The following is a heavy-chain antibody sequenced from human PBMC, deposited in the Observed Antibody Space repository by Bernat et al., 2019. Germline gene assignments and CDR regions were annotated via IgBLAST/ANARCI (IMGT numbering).Heavy chain of an antibody. CDR2: ISAYNGNT. Sequence: QVQLVQSGAEVKKPGSSVKVSCKASGGTFSSYAISWVRQAPGQGLEWMGGISAYNGNTNYAQKLQGRVTMTTDTSTSTAYMELRSLRSDDTAVYYCARDSPRGVVDKKFDYWGQGTLVTVSS. CDR3: ARDSPRGVVDKKFDY. D-gene: IGHD2-15*01. CDR1: GGTFSSYA. V-gene: IGHV1-18*01. J-gene: IGHJ4*02.